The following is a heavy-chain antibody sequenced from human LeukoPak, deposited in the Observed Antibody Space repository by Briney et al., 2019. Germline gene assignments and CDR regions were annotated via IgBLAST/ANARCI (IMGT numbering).Heavy chain of an antibody. V-gene: IGHV3-23*01. Sequence: GGSLTLSCAASGFTFSSYAMSGVRLAPGKGLEWVSTISGSGDTTYYADSVRGRFTISRDNSKHTLYLQMDSLRAENTAIYYCARTPQKYCSSTTCYPDYWGQGTLVTVSS. CDR1: GFTFSSYA. D-gene: IGHD2-2*01. CDR2: ISGSGDTT. J-gene: IGHJ4*02. CDR3: ARTPQKYCSSTTCYPDY.